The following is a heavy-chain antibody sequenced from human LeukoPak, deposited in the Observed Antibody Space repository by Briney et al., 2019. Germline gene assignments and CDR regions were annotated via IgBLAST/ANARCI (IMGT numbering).Heavy chain of an antibody. D-gene: IGHD3-10*01. CDR3: ARHVICSSTSCYNYYGSGSYYEGNFDY. CDR2: IYYSGST. CDR1: GGSISSSSYY. J-gene: IGHJ4*02. V-gene: IGHV4-39*01. Sequence: PSETLSLTCTVSGGSISSSSYYWGWIRQPPWKGLEWIGSIYYSGSTYYNPALTSQVTISVDTSKNQFSLKMSSVTAPDTAVYYCARHVICSSTSCYNYYGSGSYYEGNFDYWGQGTLVTVSS.